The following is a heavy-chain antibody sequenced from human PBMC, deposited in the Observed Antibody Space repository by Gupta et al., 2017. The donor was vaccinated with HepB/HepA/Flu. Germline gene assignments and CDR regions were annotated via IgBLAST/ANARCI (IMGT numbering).Heavy chain of an antibody. D-gene: IGHD3-3*01. CDR3: ASGPIFGVAAIDY. V-gene: IGHV3-30-3*01. J-gene: IGHJ4*02. Sequence: QVQLVESGGGVVQTGRSLRLSCAASGFTFRSYPMHWVRQAPGKGLEWVTIISYDGSHKYYVDAVKGRFTISRDNSKNTLYLQMDSLRGEDTAVYYCASGPIFGVAAIDYWGQGTLVTVSS. CDR2: ISYDGSHK. CDR1: GFTFRSYP.